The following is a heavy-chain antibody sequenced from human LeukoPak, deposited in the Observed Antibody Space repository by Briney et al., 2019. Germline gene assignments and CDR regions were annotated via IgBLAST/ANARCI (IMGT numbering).Heavy chain of an antibody. D-gene: IGHD2-15*01. J-gene: IGHJ5*02. CDR3: ARESYCSGGSCYSGWFDP. CDR1: GYTFTGYY. Sequence: GASVKVSCKASGYTFTGYYMHWVRQAPGQGLEWVGWINPNSGGTNYAQKFQGWVTMTRDTSISTAYMVLSRLRSDDTAVYYCARESYCSGGSCYSGWFDPWGQGTLVTVSS. CDR2: INPNSGGT. V-gene: IGHV1-2*04.